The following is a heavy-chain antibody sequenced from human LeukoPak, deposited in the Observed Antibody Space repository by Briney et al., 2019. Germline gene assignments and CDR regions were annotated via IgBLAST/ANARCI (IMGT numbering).Heavy chain of an antibody. Sequence: GGSLRLSCAASGSTFSSYAMSWVRQAPGKGLEWVSAISGSGGSTYYADSVKGRFTISRDNSKNTLYLQMNSLRAEDTAVYYCAKPTYYDILTGQETEYYFDYWGQGTLVTVSS. CDR2: ISGSGGST. V-gene: IGHV3-23*01. D-gene: IGHD3-9*01. J-gene: IGHJ4*02. CDR1: GSTFSSYA. CDR3: AKPTYYDILTGQETEYYFDY.